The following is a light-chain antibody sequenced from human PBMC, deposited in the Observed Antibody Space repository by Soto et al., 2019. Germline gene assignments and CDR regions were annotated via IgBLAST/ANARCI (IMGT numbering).Light chain of an antibody. CDR3: QQYGSSPSWT. Sequence: EIVLTQSPGTLSLSPGERATLSCRASQSVSSSYLAWYPQKPGQAPRLLIYGASSRATGIPDRFSGSGSGTDFTLTISRREPEDFAVYYCQQYGSSPSWTFGKGTKV. CDR2: GAS. V-gene: IGKV3-20*01. J-gene: IGKJ1*01. CDR1: QSVSSSY.